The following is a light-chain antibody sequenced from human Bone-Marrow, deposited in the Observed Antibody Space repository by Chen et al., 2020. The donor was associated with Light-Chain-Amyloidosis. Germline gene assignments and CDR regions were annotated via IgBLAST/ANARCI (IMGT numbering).Light chain of an antibody. CDR3: QVWGRSSDRPV. V-gene: IGLV3-21*02. CDR2: DDS. Sequence: SYVLTQPSSVSVAPGQTATIACGGKNIGSTSVHWYQLTPGQAPLLVVYDDSDRPPGIPERLSGSNSGNTATLTISRVDAGDEADYYCQVWGRSSDRPVFGGGTKLTVL. CDR1: NIGSTS. J-gene: IGLJ3*02.